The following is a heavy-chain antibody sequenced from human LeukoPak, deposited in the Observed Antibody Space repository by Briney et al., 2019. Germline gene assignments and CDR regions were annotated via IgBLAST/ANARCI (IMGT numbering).Heavy chain of an antibody. CDR2: INHSGST. CDR1: GGSFSGYY. Sequence: SETLSLTCAVYGGSFSGYYWSWIRQPPGKGLEWIGEINHSGSTNYNPSLKRRVTISVDTSKNQFSLKLSSVTAADTAVYYCARERGSDYWGQGTLVTVSS. D-gene: IGHD3-16*01. CDR3: ARERGSDY. V-gene: IGHV4-34*01. J-gene: IGHJ4*02.